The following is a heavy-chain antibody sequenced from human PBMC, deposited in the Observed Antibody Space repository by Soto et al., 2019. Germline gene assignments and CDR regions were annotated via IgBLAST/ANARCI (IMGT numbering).Heavy chain of an antibody. V-gene: IGHV4-59*01. D-gene: IGHD3-9*01. CDR3: ARAVPYYDILTGLAPGFDY. Sequence: SETLSLTCTVSGGSISSYYWSWIRQPPGKGLEWIGYIYYSGSTNYNPSRKSRVTISVETSKNQFSLKLSSVTAADTAVYYCARAVPYYDILTGLAPGFDYWGQGTLVTVSS. J-gene: IGHJ4*02. CDR1: GGSISSYY. CDR2: IYYSGST.